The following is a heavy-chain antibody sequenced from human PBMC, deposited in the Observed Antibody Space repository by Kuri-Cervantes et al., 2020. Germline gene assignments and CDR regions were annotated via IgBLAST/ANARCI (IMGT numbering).Heavy chain of an antibody. V-gene: IGHV3-30*03. D-gene: IGHD4/OR15-4a*01. CDR3: AREGVLSGYYYGLDV. CDR1: GFIFSSYG. Sequence: GESPKISCAASGFIFSSYGMHWVRQAPGKGLEWVAVISYDGSNKYYADSVKGRFTISRDNSKNTLYLQMNSLRAEDTAVYYCAREGVLSGYYYGLDVWGQGTTVTVSS. CDR2: ISYDGSNK. J-gene: IGHJ6*02.